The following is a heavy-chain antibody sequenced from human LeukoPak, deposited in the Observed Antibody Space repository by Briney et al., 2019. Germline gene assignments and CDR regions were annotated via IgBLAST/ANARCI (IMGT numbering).Heavy chain of an antibody. CDR1: GDSISSSNW. D-gene: IGHD6-19*01. Sequence: PSGTLSLTCAVSGDSISSSNWWSWVRQPPGKGLEWIGEIYHSGSTNYNPSLTSRLSILVDKSKNQFSLRLTSVTAADTAMYYCAREKPSGWYVVDYWGQGTLVTVSS. V-gene: IGHV4-4*02. CDR3: AREKPSGWYVVDY. CDR2: IYHSGST. J-gene: IGHJ4*02.